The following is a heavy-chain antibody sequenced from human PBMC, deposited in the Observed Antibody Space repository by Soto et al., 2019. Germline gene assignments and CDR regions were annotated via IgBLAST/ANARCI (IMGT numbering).Heavy chain of an antibody. CDR3: ARHRELELSPNYYYYYGMDV. Sequence: SETLSLTCTVSGGSISSYYWSWIRQPPGKGLEWIGYIYYSGSTNYNPSLKSRVTISVDTSKNQFSLKLSSVTAADTAVYYCARHRELELSPNYYYYYGMDVWGQGTTVTVSS. CDR2: IYYSGST. CDR1: GGSISSYY. V-gene: IGHV4-59*08. J-gene: IGHJ6*02. D-gene: IGHD1-7*01.